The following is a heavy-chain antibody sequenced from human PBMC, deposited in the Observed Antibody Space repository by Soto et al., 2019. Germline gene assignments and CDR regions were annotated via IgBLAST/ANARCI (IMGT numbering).Heavy chain of an antibody. CDR2: ISGSGGST. CDR3: AKGGFCSGGSCHRYYYYGMDV. D-gene: IGHD2-15*01. CDR1: GFTFSSYA. V-gene: IGHV3-23*01. J-gene: IGHJ6*02. Sequence: GGSLRLSCAASGFTFSSYAMSWVRQAPGKGLEWVSAISGSGGSTYYADSVKGRFTISRDNSKNTLYLQMNSLRAEDTAVYYCAKGGFCSGGSCHRYYYYGMDVWGQGTTVTVSS.